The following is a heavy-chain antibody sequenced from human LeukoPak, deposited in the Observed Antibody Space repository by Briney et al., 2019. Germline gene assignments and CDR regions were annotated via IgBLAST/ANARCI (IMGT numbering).Heavy chain of an antibody. D-gene: IGHD6-19*01. CDR2: IVGGGSTT. CDR3: AKERSLEIAVAGTIFDY. V-gene: IGHV3-23*01. CDR1: GFTFSSYA. J-gene: IGHJ4*02. Sequence: GGSLRLSCAASGFTFSSYAMSWVRQAPGKGLEWVSSIVGGGSTTYYADSVKGRFTISRDNSKNMIYLQLSSLKAEDTAVYYCAKERSLEIAVAGTIFDYWGQGTLVTVSS.